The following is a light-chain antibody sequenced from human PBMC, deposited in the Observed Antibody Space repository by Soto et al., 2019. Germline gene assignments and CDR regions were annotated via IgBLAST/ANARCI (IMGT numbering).Light chain of an antibody. CDR2: PAS. CDR3: QHLRTYPFC. J-gene: IGKJ2*03. Sequence: DIQLTQSPSFLSASVGDRVTVSCRASQDISTSLAWFQQKAGKVPQLLVYPASTLQDGVPSRFSGSGSGTYFTLTINNLQAEDFATYYCQHLRTYPFCFGPGTKLDIK. CDR1: QDISTS. V-gene: IGKV1-9*01.